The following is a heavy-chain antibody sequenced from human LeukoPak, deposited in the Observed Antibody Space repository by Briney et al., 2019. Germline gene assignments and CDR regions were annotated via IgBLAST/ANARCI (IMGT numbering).Heavy chain of an antibody. D-gene: IGHD1-26*01. CDR1: GFTFSSYA. Sequence: GGSLRLSCAASGFTFSSYAMHWVRQAPGKGLEWVAVISYDGSNKYYADSVKGRFTISRDNSKNTLYLQMNSLRAEDTAVYYCARDDTVGATIYYYYYYGMDVWGQGTTVTVSS. V-gene: IGHV3-30-3*01. J-gene: IGHJ6*02. CDR2: ISYDGSNK. CDR3: ARDDTVGATIYYYYYYGMDV.